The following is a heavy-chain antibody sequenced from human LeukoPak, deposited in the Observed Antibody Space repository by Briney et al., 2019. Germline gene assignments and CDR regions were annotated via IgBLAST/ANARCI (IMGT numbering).Heavy chain of an antibody. V-gene: IGHV3-7*01. CDR3: ARLGSGWPPGSPVDAFDI. J-gene: IGHJ3*02. CDR1: GFTFSSYW. D-gene: IGHD6-19*01. CDR2: IKQDGSEK. Sequence: HPGGSLRLSCAASGFTFSSYWMSWVRQAPGKGLEWVANIKQDGSEKYYVDSVKGRFTISRDNAKNSLYLQMNSLRAEDTAVYYCARLGSGWPPGSPVDAFDIWGQGTMVTVSS.